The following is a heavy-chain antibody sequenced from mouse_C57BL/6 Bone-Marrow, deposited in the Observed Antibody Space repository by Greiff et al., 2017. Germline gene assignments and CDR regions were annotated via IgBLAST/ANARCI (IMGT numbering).Heavy chain of an antibody. CDR3: ARDSRAQVYYYAMDY. CDR1: GYTFTSYW. D-gene: IGHD3-2*02. Sequence: QVQLQQPGAELVKPGASVKLSCKASGYTFTSYWMHWVKQRTGRGLEWIGRIDPNSGGTKYNEKFKSKDTLTVDKPTSTAYMQLSSLTSEDSAVYYCARDSRAQVYYYAMDYWGQGTSVTVSS. V-gene: IGHV1-72*01. CDR2: IDPNSGGT. J-gene: IGHJ4*01.